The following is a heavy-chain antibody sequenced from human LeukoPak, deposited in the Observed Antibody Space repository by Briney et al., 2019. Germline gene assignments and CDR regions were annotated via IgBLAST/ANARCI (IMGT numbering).Heavy chain of an antibody. CDR1: GGSFSGYY. Sequence: PSETLSLTCAVYGGSFSGYYWSWIRQPPGKGLEWIGEINHSGSTNYNPSLKSRLTISVDTSKNQLSLKLSSVTAADTGVYYCARCIYYYDSSGSTSREADAFDIWGQGTMVTLS. D-gene: IGHD3-22*01. CDR3: ARCIYYYDSSGSTSREADAFDI. CDR2: INHSGST. J-gene: IGHJ3*02. V-gene: IGHV4-34*01.